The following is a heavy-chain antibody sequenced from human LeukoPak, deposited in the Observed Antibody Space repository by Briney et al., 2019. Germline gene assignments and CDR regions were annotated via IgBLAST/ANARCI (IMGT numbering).Heavy chain of an antibody. Sequence: PQTLSLTCTVSGDSISSTGRHWTWIRQLPGKGLEWIGYITNSGNTYYTPSLRSRLTISVDTSANQFSLRLSALTAADTAMYYCATASGNSFFDYWGQGTLVIVSS. D-gene: IGHD3-10*01. CDR1: GDSISSTGRH. J-gene: IGHJ4*02. CDR3: ATASGNSFFDY. V-gene: IGHV4-31*03. CDR2: ITNSGNT.